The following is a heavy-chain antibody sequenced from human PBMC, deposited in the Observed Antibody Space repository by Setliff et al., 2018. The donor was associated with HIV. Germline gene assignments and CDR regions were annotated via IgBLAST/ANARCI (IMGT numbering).Heavy chain of an antibody. D-gene: IGHD3-22*01. J-gene: IGHJ4*02. V-gene: IGHV1-3*01. CDR3: AKVTSGLPLSYYDTRGHSGFDY. CDR2: INAGNGNT. Sequence: GASVKVSCKASGYTFTTYAMHWVRQAPGQRLEWMGWINAGNGNTKYSQKFQGRVTITRDTSASTAYMELTSLRLEDTALYYCAKVTSGLPLSYYDTRGHSGFDYWGLGTLVTVSS. CDR1: GYTFTTYA.